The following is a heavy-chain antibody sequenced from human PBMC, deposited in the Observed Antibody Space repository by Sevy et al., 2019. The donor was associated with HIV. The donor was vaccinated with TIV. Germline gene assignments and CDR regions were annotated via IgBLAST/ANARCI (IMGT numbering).Heavy chain of an antibody. CDR1: GGSISSGGYS. Sequence: SETLSLTCAVSGGSISSGGYSWSWIRQPPGKGLEWIGYIYHSGSTYYNPSLKSRVTISVDRSKNQFSLKLSSVTAADTAVYYCARVGYDSSGYYGYYFDYWGQGTLVTVSS. CDR2: IYHSGST. J-gene: IGHJ4*02. D-gene: IGHD3-22*01. V-gene: IGHV4-30-2*01. CDR3: ARVGYDSSGYYGYYFDY.